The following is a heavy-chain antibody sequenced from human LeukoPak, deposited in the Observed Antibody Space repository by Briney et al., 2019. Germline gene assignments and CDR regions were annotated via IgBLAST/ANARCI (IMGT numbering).Heavy chain of an antibody. D-gene: IGHD2-2*03. V-gene: IGHV4-30-2*01. CDR1: GGSISSGGYS. CDR3: ARDSGYCSSTSCYNWFDP. CDR2: IYHSGST. J-gene: IGHJ5*02. Sequence: PPETLSLTCAVSGGSISSGGYSWSWIRQPPGKGLEWIGYIYHSGSTYYNPSLKSRVTISVDRSKNQFSLKLSSVTAADTAVYYCARDSGYCSSTSCYNWFDPWGQGTLVTVSS.